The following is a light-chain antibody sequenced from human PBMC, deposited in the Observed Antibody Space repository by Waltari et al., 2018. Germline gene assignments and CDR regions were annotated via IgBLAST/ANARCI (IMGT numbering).Light chain of an antibody. CDR2: QDT. CDR1: KLGDKY. J-gene: IGLJ2*01. CDR3: LAGDSSTARV. V-gene: IGLV3-1*01. Sequence: SYELTQPPSVSVSPGRTASITCSGDKLGDKYASWYQQKPGQSPVLVIYQDTKRPSGITGRFCGSNCGNTATLPSRGTRRMHEADYYWLAGDSSTARVVGGGAPLTGL.